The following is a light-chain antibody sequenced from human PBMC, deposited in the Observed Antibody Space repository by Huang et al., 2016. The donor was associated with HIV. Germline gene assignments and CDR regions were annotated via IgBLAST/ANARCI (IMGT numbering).Light chain of an antibody. J-gene: IGKJ1*01. CDR1: QSVFSTSTNKDY. V-gene: IGKV4-1*01. CDR2: WSS. Sequence: DIVMAQSPVSLAVSLGERATLTFRSSQSVFSTSTNKDYLAWFQQKPGTPPKLLLFWSSTREVGVPARFSGSGSGTHFTLTIANLEADDAAIYYCQQYYASPQTFGQGTRV. CDR3: QQYYASPQT.